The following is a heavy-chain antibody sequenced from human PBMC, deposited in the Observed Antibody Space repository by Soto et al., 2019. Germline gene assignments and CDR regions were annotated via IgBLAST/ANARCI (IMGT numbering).Heavy chain of an antibody. D-gene: IGHD6-6*01. CDR2: IYYSGST. J-gene: IGHJ5*02. V-gene: IGHV4-39*01. CDR1: GGSISSSSYY. Sequence: QLQLQESGPGLVKPSETLSLTCTVSGGSISSSSYYWGWIRQPPGKGLEWIGSIYYSGSTYYNPSLKSRVTISVDTSKNQFSLKLSSVTAADTAVYYCARRLEVAARPFDPWGQGTLVTVSS. CDR3: ARRLEVAARPFDP.